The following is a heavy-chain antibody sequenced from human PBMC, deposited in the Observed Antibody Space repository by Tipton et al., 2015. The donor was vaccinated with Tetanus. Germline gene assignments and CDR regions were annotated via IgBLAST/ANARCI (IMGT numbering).Heavy chain of an antibody. CDR3: ARWNSSGWYNWFDP. J-gene: IGHJ5*02. V-gene: IGHV4-39*01. CDR2: IYYSGST. CDR1: GGSISSSSYY. D-gene: IGHD6-19*01. Sequence: TLSLTCTVSGGSISSSSYYWGWIRQPPGKGLEWIGSIYYSGSTYYNPSLKSRVTISVDTSKNQFSLKLSSVTAADTAVYYCARWNSSGWYNWFDPWGQGTLVTVSS.